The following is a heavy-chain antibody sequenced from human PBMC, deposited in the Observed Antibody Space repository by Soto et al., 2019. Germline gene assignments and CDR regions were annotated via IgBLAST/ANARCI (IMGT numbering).Heavy chain of an antibody. J-gene: IGHJ5*02. D-gene: IGHD6-13*01. CDR2: IYYSGST. CDR3: ARAGSSWYAHWFDP. V-gene: IGHV4-59*01. Sequence: SETLSLTCTVSGGSISSYYWSWIRQPPGKGLEWIGYIYYSGSTNYNPSLKSRVTISVDTSKNQFSPKLSSVTAADTAVYYCARAGSSWYAHWFDPWGQGTLVPVS. CDR1: GGSISSYY.